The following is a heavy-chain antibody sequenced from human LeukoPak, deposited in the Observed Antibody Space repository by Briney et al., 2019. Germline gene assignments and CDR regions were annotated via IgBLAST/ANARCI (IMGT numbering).Heavy chain of an antibody. V-gene: IGHV3-23*01. D-gene: IGHD2-15*01. J-gene: IGHJ4*02. Sequence: GGSLRLSCAASGFTFTNYPMTWVRQAPGKGLEWVSAISPDGSDTKYADSVKGRSTISRDNSKNTLFLQMNSLRVEDTAVYYCTKDRSAAYWGQGTLVTVSS. CDR3: TKDRSAAY. CDR1: GFTFTNYP. CDR2: ISPDGSDT.